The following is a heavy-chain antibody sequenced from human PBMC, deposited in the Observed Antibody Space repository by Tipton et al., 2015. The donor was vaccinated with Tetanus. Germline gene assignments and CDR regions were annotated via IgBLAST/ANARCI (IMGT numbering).Heavy chain of an antibody. J-gene: IGHJ4*02. CDR1: GASIRGGTFY. D-gene: IGHD3-3*01. Sequence: TLSLTCTVSGASIRGGTFYWGWIRQPPGKGLEWIGSIYESGDTYYIPSLKSRVTISVDTSTNQFSLTLNSMAAADTGVYYCARHQSGYSTPFDYWGQGKLVTVSS. CDR3: ARHQSGYSTPFDY. CDR2: IYESGDT. V-gene: IGHV4-39*01.